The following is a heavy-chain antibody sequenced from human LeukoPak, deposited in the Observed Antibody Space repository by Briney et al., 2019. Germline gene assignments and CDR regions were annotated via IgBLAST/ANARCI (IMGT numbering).Heavy chain of an antibody. V-gene: IGHV1-8*01. CDR2: MNPNSGNT. CDR1: GYTFTSYD. CDR3: ARGIVLWFGESDYYYYYMDV. J-gene: IGHJ6*03. Sequence: ASVKVSCKASGYTFTSYDINWVRQATGQGLEWKGWMNPNSGNTGYAQKFQGRVTMTRNTSISTAYMELSSLRSEDTAVYYCARGIVLWFGESDYYYYYMDVWGKGTTVTVSS. D-gene: IGHD3-10*01.